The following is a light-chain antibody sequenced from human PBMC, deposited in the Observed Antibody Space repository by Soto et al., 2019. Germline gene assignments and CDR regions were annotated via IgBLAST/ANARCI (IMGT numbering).Light chain of an antibody. Sequence: EIVMTQSPATLSVSPGERATLSCRASQSVSSNLAWYQQKPDQAPRLLISGASIRATGIPARFSGSGSGTEFTLTISSLQSEDFAVYYCQQYNNWPPWTFGQGTKVDIK. V-gene: IGKV3-15*01. J-gene: IGKJ1*01. CDR3: QQYNNWPPWT. CDR2: GAS. CDR1: QSVSSN.